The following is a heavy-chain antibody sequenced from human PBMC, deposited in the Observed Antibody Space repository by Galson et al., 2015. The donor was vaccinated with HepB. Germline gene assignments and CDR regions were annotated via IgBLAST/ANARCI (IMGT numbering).Heavy chain of an antibody. CDR3: ASGPNVELPPNYYYYGMDV. D-gene: IGHD1-26*01. Sequence: SLRLSCAASGFTFSRYAMHWVRQAPGKGLEWVSYISSSSSTIYYADSVKGRFTISRDNAKNSLYLQMNSLRDEDTAVYYCASGPNVELPPNYYYYGMDVWGQGTTVTVSS. CDR1: GFTFSRYA. CDR2: ISSSSSTI. J-gene: IGHJ6*02. V-gene: IGHV3-48*02.